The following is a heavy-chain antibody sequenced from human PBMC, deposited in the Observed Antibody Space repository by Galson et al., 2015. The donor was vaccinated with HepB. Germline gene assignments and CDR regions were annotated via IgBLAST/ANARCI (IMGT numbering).Heavy chain of an antibody. D-gene: IGHD6-6*01. CDR3: ARTYMGRFEYSSSSLVY. J-gene: IGHJ4*02. V-gene: IGHV1-69*04. CDR2: IIPILGIA. Sequence: SCKASGGTFSSYAIIWVRQAPGQGLEWMGRIIPILGIANYAQKFQGRVTITADKSTSTAYMELSSLRSEDTAVYYCARTYMGRFEYSSSSLVYWGQGTLVTVSS. CDR1: GGTFSSYA.